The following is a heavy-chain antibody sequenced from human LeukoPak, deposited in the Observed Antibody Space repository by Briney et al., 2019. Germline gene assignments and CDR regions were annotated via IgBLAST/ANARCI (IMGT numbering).Heavy chain of an antibody. J-gene: IGHJ4*02. D-gene: IGHD6-19*01. Sequence: ASVKVSCKASGYTFTSYGISWVRQAPGQGLEWMGWISAYNGNTNYAQKLQGRVTMTTDTSTSTAYMELRSLRSDDTAVYYCARAPHPGPIAVAGHFDYWGQGTLVTVSS. CDR3: ARAPHPGPIAVAGHFDY. CDR2: ISAYNGNT. V-gene: IGHV1-18*01. CDR1: GYTFTSYG.